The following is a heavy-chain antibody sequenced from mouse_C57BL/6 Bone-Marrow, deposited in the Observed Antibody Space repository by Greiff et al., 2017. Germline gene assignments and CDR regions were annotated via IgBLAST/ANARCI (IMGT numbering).Heavy chain of an antibody. CDR3: ARDGLEYYARDY. J-gene: IGHJ4*01. Sequence: EVQLQESGGGLVKPGGSLKLSCAASGFTFSSYAMSWVRQTPEKRLEWVATISDGGSYTYYPDKVKGRFTISRDNAKNNLYLQMSHLKSEDTAMYYCARDGLEYYARDYWGQGTSVTVSS. V-gene: IGHV5-4*01. CDR1: GFTFSSYA. CDR2: ISDGGSYT. D-gene: IGHD2-2*01.